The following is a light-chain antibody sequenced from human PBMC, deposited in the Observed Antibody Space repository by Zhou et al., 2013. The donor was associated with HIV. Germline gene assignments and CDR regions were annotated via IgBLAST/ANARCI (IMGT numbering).Light chain of an antibody. Sequence: DIQMTQSPSSLSASVGDRVTITCQASQDISTSLNWYQQKPGKAPNLLSYTASNLETGVPSRFSGSGSATDFTFTISSLQPEDIATYYCQQYDNLPRLTFGGGTKVETK. CDR3: QQYDNLPRLT. J-gene: IGKJ4*01. CDR2: TAS. CDR1: QDISTS. V-gene: IGKV1-33*01.